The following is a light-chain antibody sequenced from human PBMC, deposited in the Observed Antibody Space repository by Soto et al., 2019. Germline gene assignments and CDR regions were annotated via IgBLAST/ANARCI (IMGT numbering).Light chain of an antibody. V-gene: IGKV1-39*01. CDR3: QQSYSTPT. J-gene: IGKJ1*01. CDR1: QSISSY. CDR2: AAS. Sequence: DIQMTQSPSSLSASVGDRVTLTCRASQSISSYLNWYQQKPGKAPKLLIYAASSLQSGVPSRFSGSGSGTDFTLTTSSLQPEDLATYYCQQSYSTPTFGQGTKVEIK.